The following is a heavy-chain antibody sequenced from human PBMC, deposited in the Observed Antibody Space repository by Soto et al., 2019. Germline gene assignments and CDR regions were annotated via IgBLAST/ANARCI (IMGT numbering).Heavy chain of an antibody. Sequence: QVQLQESGPGLVEPSETLSLTCTVSGGSINNYYWSWIRQPPGQGLEWIGYIYNNGNTKYNPSLNSRVTISVDTSKNQISLRLSSATAADTAVYFCSRPNQGDYAFDIWGQGTLVTVSS. CDR3: SRPNQGDYAFDI. CDR1: GGSINNYY. D-gene: IGHD2-21*02. CDR2: IYNNGNT. V-gene: IGHV4-59*01. J-gene: IGHJ3*02.